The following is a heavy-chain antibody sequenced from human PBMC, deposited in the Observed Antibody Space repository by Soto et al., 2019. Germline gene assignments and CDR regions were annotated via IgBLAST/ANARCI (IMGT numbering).Heavy chain of an antibody. V-gene: IGHV3-23*01. CDR2: ISGSGGST. J-gene: IGHJ1*01. CDR1: GFTFSSDA. D-gene: IGHD6-19*01. Sequence: GGSLRLSCAASGFTFSSDAMSWFRQAPGKGLEWVSAISGSGGSTYYADSVKGRFTISRDNSKNTLYLQMNSLRAEDTAAYYCAKEFAVAARAAYFQHWGQGTLVTVSS. CDR3: AKEFAVAARAAYFQH.